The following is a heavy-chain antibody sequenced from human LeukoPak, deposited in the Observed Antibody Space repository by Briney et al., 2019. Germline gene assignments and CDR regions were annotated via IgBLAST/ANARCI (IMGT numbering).Heavy chain of an antibody. CDR1: GFTFSSYS. D-gene: IGHD4-17*01. J-gene: IGHJ4*02. CDR3: ARMTTVTHY. CDR2: ISGSSSYI. Sequence: GGSLRLSCAASGFTFSSYSMNWVRQAPGKGLEWVSAISGSSSYIYYADSVKGRFTISRDNARNSLYLQMNSLRAEDTAVYYCARMTTVTHYWGQGTLVTVSS. V-gene: IGHV3-21*01.